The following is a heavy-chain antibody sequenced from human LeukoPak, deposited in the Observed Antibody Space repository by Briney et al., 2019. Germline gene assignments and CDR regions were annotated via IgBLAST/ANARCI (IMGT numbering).Heavy chain of an antibody. J-gene: IGHJ4*02. Sequence: AGGSLRLSCAASGFTFSSYAMSWVRQAPGKGLEWVSAISGSGGSTYYADSVKGRFTISRDNSKNTLYLQMNSLRAEDTAVYYCARDSARYCSSTSCMYYFDYWGQGTLVTVSS. V-gene: IGHV3-23*01. CDR3: ARDSARYCSSTSCMYYFDY. CDR1: GFTFSSYA. CDR2: ISGSGGST. D-gene: IGHD2-2*01.